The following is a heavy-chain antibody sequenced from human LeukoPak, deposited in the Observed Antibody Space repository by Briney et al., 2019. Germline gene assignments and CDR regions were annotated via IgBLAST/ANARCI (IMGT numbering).Heavy chain of an antibody. CDR2: ISYSGNT. J-gene: IGHJ2*01. Sequence: SETLSLTCTVSGGSISSGDYYWSWIRQPPEKGLEWIGSISYSGNTYNNPSLKSRITISVDTSKNQFSLNLNSVTAADTAVYYCARVRRAGNTGWNFDLWGRGTLVTVSS. D-gene: IGHD1-1*01. CDR1: GGSISSGDYY. CDR3: ARVRRAGNTGWNFDL. V-gene: IGHV4-30-4*08.